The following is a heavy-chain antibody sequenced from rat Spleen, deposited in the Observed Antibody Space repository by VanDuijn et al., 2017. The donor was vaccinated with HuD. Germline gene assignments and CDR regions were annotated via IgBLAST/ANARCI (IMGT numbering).Heavy chain of an antibody. D-gene: IGHD1-12*01. Sequence: VQMKETGAGLVQPTQTLSLTCTVSGFSLTSSRVTWVRQPPGKGLEWMGVIYYDGNTDYNPAIKSRLSISRDTYKSQFFLKMNSLQTEDTATYYCARDYYGPDYWGQGVMVTVSS. J-gene: IGHJ2*01. CDR2: IYYDGNT. CDR1: GFSLTSSR. V-gene: IGHV2-17*01. CDR3: ARDYYGPDY.